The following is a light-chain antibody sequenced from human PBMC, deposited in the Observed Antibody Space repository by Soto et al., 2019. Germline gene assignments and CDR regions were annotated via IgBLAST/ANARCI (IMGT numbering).Light chain of an antibody. CDR3: SSYTSSSTRV. CDR2: EVS. J-gene: IGLJ1*01. V-gene: IGLV2-14*03. CDR1: SSDVGAYDF. Sequence: QSVLTQPASVSGSPGQSITISCTGTSSDVGAYDFVSWYQQHPDKAPQLMIYEVSNRPSGVSNRFSGPKSVNTATLTISGLQAEDEADYYCSSYTSSSTRVFGTGTKATVL.